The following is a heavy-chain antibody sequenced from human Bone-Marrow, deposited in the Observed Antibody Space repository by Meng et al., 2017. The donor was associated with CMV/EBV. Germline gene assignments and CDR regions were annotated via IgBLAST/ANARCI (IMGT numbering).Heavy chain of an antibody. V-gene: IGHV1-69*05. D-gene: IGHD2-2*01. J-gene: IGHJ4*02. Sequence: SVKVSCKASGGTFSSYAISWVRQAPGQGLEWMGGIIPIFGTANYAQKFQGRVTITTDESTSTAYMELSSLRSDDTAVYYCASGRYCSSTSCYFDYWGQGTLVTVSS. CDR1: GGTFSSYA. CDR2: IIPIFGTA. CDR3: ASGRYCSSTSCYFDY.